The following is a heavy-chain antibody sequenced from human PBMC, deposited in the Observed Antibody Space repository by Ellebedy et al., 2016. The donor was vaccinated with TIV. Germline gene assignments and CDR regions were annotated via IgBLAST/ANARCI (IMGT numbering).Heavy chain of an antibody. CDR3: ARDSSGYYSSDY. Sequence: GESLKISXKGSGYSFTSYWIGWVRQMPGKGLEWMGRIDPSDSYTNYSPSFQGHVTISADKSISTAYLQWSSLKASDTAMYYCARDSSGYYSSDYWGQGTLVTVSS. D-gene: IGHD3-22*01. CDR2: IDPSDSYT. V-gene: IGHV5-10-1*01. J-gene: IGHJ4*02. CDR1: GYSFTSYW.